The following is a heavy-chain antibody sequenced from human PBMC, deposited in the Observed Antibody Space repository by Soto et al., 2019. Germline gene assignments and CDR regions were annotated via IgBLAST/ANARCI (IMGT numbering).Heavy chain of an antibody. J-gene: IGHJ5*02. CDR3: ARHRGSRYGDYGYNWFDP. V-gene: IGHV5-51*01. CDR2: IYPGDSET. Sequence: EVQLVQSGAEVKKPGESLKISCKASGYSFTNYWIGWVRQMPGKGLEWMGIIYPGDSETRYSPSFQGQVTISADKSISTAYLQWSSLKASDTAMYFCARHRGSRYGDYGYNWFDPWGQGTLVTVSS. CDR1: GYSFTNYW. D-gene: IGHD4-17*01.